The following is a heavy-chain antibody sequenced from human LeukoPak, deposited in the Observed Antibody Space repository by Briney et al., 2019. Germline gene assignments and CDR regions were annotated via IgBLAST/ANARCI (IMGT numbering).Heavy chain of an antibody. CDR1: GYTFTGYY. V-gene: IGHV1-2*02. CDR2: INPNSGGT. J-gene: IGHJ3*02. Sequence: GASVKVSCKASGYTFTGYYMHWARQAPGQGLEWMGWINPNSGGTNYAQKFQGRVTMTRDTSISTAYMELSRLRSDDTAVYYCARGGNDYVWGSYGEGDAFDIWGQGTMVTVSS. D-gene: IGHD3-16*01. CDR3: ARGGNDYVWGSYGEGDAFDI.